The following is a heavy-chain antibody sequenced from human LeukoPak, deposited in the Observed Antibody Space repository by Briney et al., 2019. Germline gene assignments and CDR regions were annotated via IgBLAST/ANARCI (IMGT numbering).Heavy chain of an antibody. CDR3: ARGRYSGFDR. V-gene: IGHV6-1*01. CDR2: TYYRSKWNN. Sequence: SQTLCLTCAISGDSVSTNSVAWNWIRQSPSRGLEWLGRTYYRSKWNNDYAVSVKSRITINPDTSKNQFSLQLNSLSPDDTALYYCARGRYSGFDRWGQGTMVTVSS. J-gene: IGHJ3*01. CDR1: GDSVSTNSVA. D-gene: IGHD2-15*01.